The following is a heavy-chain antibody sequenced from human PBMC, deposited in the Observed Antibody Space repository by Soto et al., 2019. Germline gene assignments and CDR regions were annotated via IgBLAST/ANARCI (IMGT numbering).Heavy chain of an antibody. V-gene: IGHV4-31*03. D-gene: IGHD6-13*01. CDR1: GGSISSGDYY. CDR2: FYYSGST. Sequence: QVQLQESGPGLVKPSQTLSLTCTVSGGSISSGDYYWSWIRQHPGKGLEWIGNFYYSGSTYYNPSLKSRITISVDTSKNQFSLRLSSMTAADTAVYYCARVSYSIYPRYDYYGMDVWGQGTTVTVSS. J-gene: IGHJ6*02. CDR3: ARVSYSIYPRYDYYGMDV.